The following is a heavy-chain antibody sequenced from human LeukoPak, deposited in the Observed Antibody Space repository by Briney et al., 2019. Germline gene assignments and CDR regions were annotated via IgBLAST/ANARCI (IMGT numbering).Heavy chain of an antibody. D-gene: IGHD3-10*01. Sequence: SETLSLTCTVSGGSISSYYWSWIRQPAGKGLEWIGRIYTSGSTNYNPSLKSRVTISVDTSKNQFSLKLSSVTAADTAVYYCARRGGPGGSGSWRYYYYYYGMDVWGQGTTVTVSS. CDR1: GGSISSYY. J-gene: IGHJ6*02. V-gene: IGHV4-4*07. CDR3: ARRGGPGGSGSWRYYYYYYGMDV. CDR2: IYTSGST.